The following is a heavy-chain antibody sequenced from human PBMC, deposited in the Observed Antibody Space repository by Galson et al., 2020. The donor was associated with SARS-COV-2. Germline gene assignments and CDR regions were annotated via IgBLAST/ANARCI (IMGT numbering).Heavy chain of an antibody. V-gene: IGHV3-48*03. J-gene: IGHJ4*02. CDR3: VRRIRRQFDF. CDR2: ISPSGDHI. CDR1: GFIFSNYE. Sequence: GESLKISCAASGFIFSNYEMNWVRQTPDKGLEWISTISPSGDHIWSPDSVKGRFTTSRDNARNLVFLQMSSLRAEDTALYYCVRRIRRQFDFWGQGTLVTVSS.